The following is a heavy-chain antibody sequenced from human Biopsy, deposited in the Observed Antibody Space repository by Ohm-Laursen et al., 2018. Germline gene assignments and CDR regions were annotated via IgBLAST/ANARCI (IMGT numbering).Heavy chain of an antibody. CDR3: AKDDYDRVSSGYYFDY. Sequence: GSLSLSCTASGFAFSDYSMNWVRQAPGKGLEWVASISSTSNHIHYVDSVWGRFTISRDNAENSLYLEMNSLRVEDTAVYYCAKDDYDRVSSGYYFDYWGQGTLVSVSS. J-gene: IGHJ4*02. V-gene: IGHV3-21*01. CDR2: ISSTSNHI. D-gene: IGHD3-10*02. CDR1: GFAFSDYS.